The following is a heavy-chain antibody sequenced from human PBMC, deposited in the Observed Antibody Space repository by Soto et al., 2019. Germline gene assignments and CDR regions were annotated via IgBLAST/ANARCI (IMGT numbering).Heavy chain of an antibody. CDR3: ARGGVVVVAATRWFDP. J-gene: IGHJ5*02. CDR2: INHSGST. CDR1: GGSFSGYY. D-gene: IGHD2-15*01. Sequence: QVQLQQWGAGLLKPSETLSLTCAVYGGSFSGYYWSWIRQPPGKGLEWIGEINHSGSTNYNPSLKSRVTISVDTSKNQFSLKLSSVTAADTAVYYCARGGVVVVAATRWFDPWGQGTLVIVSS. V-gene: IGHV4-34*01.